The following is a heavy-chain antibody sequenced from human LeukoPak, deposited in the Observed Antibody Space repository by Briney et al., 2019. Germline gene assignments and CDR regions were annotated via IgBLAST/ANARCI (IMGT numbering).Heavy chain of an antibody. CDR1: GFTFSKAW. CDR2: IKRNTDGGTT. J-gene: IGHJ6*03. CDR3: ARVGTVYSSSWYGPVYYYYYMDV. D-gene: IGHD6-13*01. Sequence: GGSLRLSCAASGFTFSKAWMSWVRQAPGKGLEWVGRIKRNTDGGTTDYAAPVKGRFTISRDDSKNTLHLQMNSLRAEDTAVYYCARVGTVYSSSWYGPVYYYYYMDVWGKGTTVTVSS. V-gene: IGHV3-15*01.